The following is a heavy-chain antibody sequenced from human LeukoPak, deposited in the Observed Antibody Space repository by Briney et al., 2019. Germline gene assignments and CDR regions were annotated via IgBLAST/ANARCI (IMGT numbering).Heavy chain of an antibody. J-gene: IGHJ6*02. D-gene: IGHD2-8*01. V-gene: IGHV1-3*01. CDR1: GYSFNSFA. Sequence: ASVKVSCKASGYSFNSFAIYWVRQAPGQRLEWVGWINAGSGDAKNSGKFQGRVTITRDTSARIVYMELSRLRSEDAAVYYCARDVNGMDVWGQGTTVIVSS. CDR2: INAGSGDA. CDR3: ARDVNGMDV.